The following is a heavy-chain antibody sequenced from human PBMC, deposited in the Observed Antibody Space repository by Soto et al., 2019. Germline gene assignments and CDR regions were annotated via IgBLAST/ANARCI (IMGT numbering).Heavy chain of an antibody. J-gene: IGHJ5*02. CDR2: IYLSGST. CDR3: VRGKVGSNPNWLDP. CDR1: GFSVSSSY. D-gene: IGHD1-26*01. V-gene: IGHV3-66*01. Sequence: EVQLVESGGGLVQPGGSLRLSCAASGFSVSSSYLYWVRQAPGKGLEWVSSIYLSGSTYYTDYVKGRFSIARDNSKNTLYLQMNSLRAEDTAINDCVRGKVGSNPNWLDPWGQGRLVTVSS.